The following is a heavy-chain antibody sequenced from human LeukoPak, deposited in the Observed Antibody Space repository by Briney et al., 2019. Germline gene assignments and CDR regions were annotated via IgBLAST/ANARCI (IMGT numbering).Heavy chain of an antibody. CDR1: GGTFSSYA. D-gene: IGHD2/OR15-2a*01. Sequence: SVKVSCKASGGTFSSYAISWVRQAPGQGLEWMGRIIPILGIANYAQKFQGRVTITADESTSTAYMELSSLRSEDTAVYYCARDRVIGLPDAFDIWGQGTMVTVSS. J-gene: IGHJ3*02. CDR3: ARDRVIGLPDAFDI. V-gene: IGHV1-69*04. CDR2: IIPILGIA.